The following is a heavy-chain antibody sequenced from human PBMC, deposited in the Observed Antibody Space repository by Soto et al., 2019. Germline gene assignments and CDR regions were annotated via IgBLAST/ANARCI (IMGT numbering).Heavy chain of an antibody. J-gene: IGHJ4*02. D-gene: IGHD3-10*01. Sequence: ASVKVSCKASGYTFTSYAMHWVRQAPGQRLEWMGWINAGNGNTKYSQKFQGRVTITRDTSTSTAYMELRSLRSDDTAVYYCARGPYRYGSGSYYNDYWGQGTLVTV. CDR2: INAGNGNT. CDR1: GYTFTSYA. V-gene: IGHV1-3*01. CDR3: ARGPYRYGSGSYYNDY.